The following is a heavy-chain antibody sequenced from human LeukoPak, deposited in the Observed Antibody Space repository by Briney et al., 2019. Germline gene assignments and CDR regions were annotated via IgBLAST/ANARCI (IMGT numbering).Heavy chain of an antibody. CDR2: INPNSGGT. J-gene: IGHJ3*02. CDR1: GYTFTGYY. CDR3: ARDRPQNGSGRGLDAFDI. Sequence: ASVKLSCKASGYTFTGYYMHWVRQAPGQGLEWMVWINPNSGGTNYAQKFQGRVTMTRDTSTTTAYMELSRLRSDDTAVYYCARDRPQNGSGRGLDAFDIWGQGTMVTVSS. D-gene: IGHD3-10*01. V-gene: IGHV1-2*02.